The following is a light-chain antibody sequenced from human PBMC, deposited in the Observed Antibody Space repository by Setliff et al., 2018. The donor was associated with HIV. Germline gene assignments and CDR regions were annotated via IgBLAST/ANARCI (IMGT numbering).Light chain of an antibody. J-gene: IGLJ1*01. CDR1: SSDVGGYNY. V-gene: IGLV2-14*01. CDR2: DVS. Sequence: QSALTQPASVSGSPGQSITISCTGTSSDVGGYNYVSWYQQHPGKAPKLMIYDVSKRPSGVSNRLSGSKSGNTASLTISGLQAEDEADYYCSSYTSSSTRVFGTGTKVTVL. CDR3: SSYTSSSTRV.